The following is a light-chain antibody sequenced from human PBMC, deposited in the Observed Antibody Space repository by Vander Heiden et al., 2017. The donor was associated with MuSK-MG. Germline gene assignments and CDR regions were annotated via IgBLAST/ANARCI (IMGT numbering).Light chain of an antibody. Sequence: QPVLTQPPSVSAAPGQKVHIPCSGSSSNIGSNYVSSDQQLPRTAPKLLIYENNQRPSGIPDRFSGSKSGASATLGITGRQTGDEADYYCGTWDSSLDAVVFGGGTKLTVL. V-gene: IGLV1-51*02. J-gene: IGLJ2*01. CDR3: GTWDSSLDAVV. CDR2: ENN. CDR1: SSNIGSNY.